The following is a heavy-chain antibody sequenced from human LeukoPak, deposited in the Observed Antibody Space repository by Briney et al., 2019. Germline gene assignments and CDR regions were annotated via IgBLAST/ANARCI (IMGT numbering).Heavy chain of an antibody. CDR3: ARHPYYYDSSGYYFAYYGMDV. CDR2: IYPGDSDT. CDR1: GYSFTSYW. J-gene: IGHJ6*02. V-gene: IGHV5-51*01. D-gene: IGHD3-22*01. Sequence: GESLKISCKGSGYSFTSYWIGWVRQMPGKGLECMGIIYPGDSDTRYSPSFQGQVTISADKSISTAYLQWSSLKASDTAMYYCARHPYYYDSSGYYFAYYGMDVWGQGTTVTVSS.